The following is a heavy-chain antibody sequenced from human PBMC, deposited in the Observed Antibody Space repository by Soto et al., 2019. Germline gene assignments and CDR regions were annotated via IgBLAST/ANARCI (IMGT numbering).Heavy chain of an antibody. CDR1: GFTVRSNY. Sequence: PGGSLRLSCAASGFTVRSNYMSWVRQAPGKGLEWVSVIYSGGSTYYADSVKGRFTISRDNSKNTLYLQMNSLRAEDTAVYYCAKGIRCYGYCYYYMDVWGKGTTVTVSS. CDR2: IYSGGST. D-gene: IGHD2-15*01. CDR3: AKGIRCYGYCYYYMDV. V-gene: IGHV3-53*05. J-gene: IGHJ6*03.